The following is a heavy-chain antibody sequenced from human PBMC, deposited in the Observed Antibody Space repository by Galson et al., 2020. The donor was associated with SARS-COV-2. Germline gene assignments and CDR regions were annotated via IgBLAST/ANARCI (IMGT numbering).Heavy chain of an antibody. J-gene: IGHJ4*02. D-gene: IGHD3-22*01. CDR1: GGSISSGGYY. CDR3: ARVDDLNYYDSSGYYF. CDR2: IYYSGST. V-gene: IGHV4-31*03. Sequence: SETLSLTCTVSGGSISSGGYYWSWIRQHPGKGLEWIGYIYYSGSTYYNPSLKSRVTISVDTSKNQFSLKLSSVTAADTAVYYCARVDDLNYYDSSGYYFWGQGTLVTVSS.